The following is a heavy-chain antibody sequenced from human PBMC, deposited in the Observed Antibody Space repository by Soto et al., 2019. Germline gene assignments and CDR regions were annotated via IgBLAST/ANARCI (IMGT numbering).Heavy chain of an antibody. CDR2: IYWDDDK. CDR3: AHVVMSWQQLVDYYYYYYMDV. J-gene: IGHJ6*03. Sequence: SGPTLVKPTQTLTLTCTFSGFSLSTSGVGVGWIRQPPGKALEWLALIYWDDDKRYSPSLKSRLTITKDTSKNQVVLTMTNMDPVDTATYYCAHVVMSWQQLVDYYYYYYMDVWGKGTTVTVSS. CDR1: GFSLSTSGVG. V-gene: IGHV2-5*02. D-gene: IGHD6-13*01.